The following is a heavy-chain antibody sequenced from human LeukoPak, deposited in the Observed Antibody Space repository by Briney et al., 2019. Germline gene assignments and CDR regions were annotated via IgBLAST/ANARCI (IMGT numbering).Heavy chain of an antibody. V-gene: IGHV3-23*01. J-gene: IGHJ4*02. CDR2: ISGSGGNT. CDR3: ARFRKGLELLPNYFDY. D-gene: IGHD1-7*01. Sequence: GGSLRLSCGASGFTFSTYGMSWVRQAPGKGLEWVSAISGSGGNTYYADSVKGRFTISRDNSKNSLYLQMNSLRAEDTAVYYCARFRKGLELLPNYFDYWGQGTLVTVSS. CDR1: GFTFSTYG.